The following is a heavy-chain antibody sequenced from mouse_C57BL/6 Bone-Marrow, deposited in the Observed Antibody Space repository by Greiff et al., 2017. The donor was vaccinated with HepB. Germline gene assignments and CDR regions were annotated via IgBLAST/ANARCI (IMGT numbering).Heavy chain of an antibody. V-gene: IGHV5-6*01. J-gene: IGHJ4*01. CDR2: ISSGGSYT. Sequence: EVKLVESGGDLVKPGGSLKLSCAASGFTFSSYGMSWVRQTPDKRLEWVATISSGGSYTYYPDSVKGRFTITRDNAKNTLYLQLSSLKSEDTAMYYCARHSSNDGVSMDYWGQGTSVTVSS. D-gene: IGHD2-12*01. CDR1: GFTFSSYG. CDR3: ARHSSNDGVSMDY.